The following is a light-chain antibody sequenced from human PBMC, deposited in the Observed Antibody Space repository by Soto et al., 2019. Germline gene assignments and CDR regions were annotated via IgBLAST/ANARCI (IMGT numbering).Light chain of an antibody. CDR1: NIGSKS. V-gene: IGLV3-21*04. CDR3: QVWDSSSDHPCVV. CDR2: YDS. Sequence: SYELTQPPSVSVAPGKTARITCGGNNIGSKSVQWHQQKPGQAPVLVIYYDSDRPSGIPERFSGSNSGNTATLTISRVEAGDEADYYCQVWDSSSDHPCVVFGGGTKLTVL. J-gene: IGLJ2*01.